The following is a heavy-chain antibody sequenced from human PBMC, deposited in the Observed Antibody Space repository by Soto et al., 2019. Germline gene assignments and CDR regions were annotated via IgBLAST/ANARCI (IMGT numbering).Heavy chain of an antibody. CDR3: ARVPGVVVSADDAFDI. CDR2: IYHSGSA. J-gene: IGHJ3*02. V-gene: IGHV4-4*02. CDR1: GGSVSSSNW. D-gene: IGHD2-21*02. Sequence: QVQLQESAPGLVKPSGTLSLTCAVSGGSVSSSNWWSWVRQSPGKGLEWMGEIYHSGSAHYNPSLNSRATISLDKSKNQFSLRLTSVTAADTAVYYCARVPGVVVSADDAFDIWGPGTRVIVSS.